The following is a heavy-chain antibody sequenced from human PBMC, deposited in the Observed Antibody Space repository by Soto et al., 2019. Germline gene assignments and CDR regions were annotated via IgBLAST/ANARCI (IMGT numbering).Heavy chain of an antibody. V-gene: IGHV4-34*01. Sequence: SETLSLTCAVYGGSFSGYYWSWIRQPPGKGLEWIGEINHRGSTNYNPSLKSRVTISVDTSKNQFSLKLSSVTAADTAVYYCARGLKLRGSCYGAFDYWGQGTLVTVSS. CDR2: INHRGST. J-gene: IGHJ4*02. CDR3: ARGLKLRGSCYGAFDY. D-gene: IGHD2-15*01. CDR1: GGSFSGYY.